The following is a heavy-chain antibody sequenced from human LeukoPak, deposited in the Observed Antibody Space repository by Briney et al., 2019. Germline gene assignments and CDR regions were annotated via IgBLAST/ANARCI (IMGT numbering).Heavy chain of an antibody. CDR3: AKDQGYSGYHFDY. CDR1: GFTFSSYA. D-gene: IGHD5-12*01. Sequence: GGSLRLSCAASGFTFSSYAMSWVRQAPGKGLEWVSAISGSGGSTYYADSVKGRFTISRDNSRNTLYLQMDSLRAEDTAVYYCAKDQGYSGYHFDYWGQGTLVTVSS. V-gene: IGHV3-23*01. J-gene: IGHJ4*02. CDR2: ISGSGGST.